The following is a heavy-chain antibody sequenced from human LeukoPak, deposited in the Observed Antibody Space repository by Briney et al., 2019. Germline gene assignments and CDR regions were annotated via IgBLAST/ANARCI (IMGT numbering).Heavy chain of an antibody. CDR2: INHSGST. Sequence: SETLSLTCAVYGGSFRGYYWSWIRQPPGKGLEWIGEINHSGSTNYNPSLKSRVTISVDTSKNQFSLKLSSVTAADTAVYYCARGHDFWSGYRRREVDYWGQGTLVTVSS. CDR3: ARGHDFWSGYRRREVDY. CDR1: GGSFRGYY. J-gene: IGHJ4*02. D-gene: IGHD3-3*01. V-gene: IGHV4-34*01.